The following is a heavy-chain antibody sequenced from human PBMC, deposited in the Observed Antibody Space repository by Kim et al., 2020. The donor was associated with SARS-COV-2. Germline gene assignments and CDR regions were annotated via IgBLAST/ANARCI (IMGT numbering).Heavy chain of an antibody. Sequence: SETLSLTCTVDGVSIDTYYWSWIRKPPGKGLECIGYIYYSGITNYNTSLGSRVTMSVDTSKKQFSLKLSSVTAADTGVYYCTTTTREPVDWGQGTLVTVSS. V-gene: IGHV4-59*01. J-gene: IGHJ4*02. D-gene: IGHD1-26*01. CDR1: GVSIDTYY. CDR3: TTTTREPVD. CDR2: IYYSGIT.